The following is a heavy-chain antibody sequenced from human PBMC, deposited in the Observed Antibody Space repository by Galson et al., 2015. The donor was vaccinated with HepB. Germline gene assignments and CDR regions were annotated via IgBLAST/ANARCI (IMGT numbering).Heavy chain of an antibody. CDR1: GFTFSSYA. CDR3: AKWSVVVIIENYYFDY. J-gene: IGHJ4*02. D-gene: IGHD3-22*01. V-gene: IGHV3-30-3*02. Sequence: SLRLSCAASGFTFSSYAMHWVRQAPGKGLEWVAVISYDGSNKYYADSVKGRFTISRDNSKNTLYLQMNSLRAEDTAVYYCAKWSVVVIIENYYFDYWGQGTLVTVSS. CDR2: ISYDGSNK.